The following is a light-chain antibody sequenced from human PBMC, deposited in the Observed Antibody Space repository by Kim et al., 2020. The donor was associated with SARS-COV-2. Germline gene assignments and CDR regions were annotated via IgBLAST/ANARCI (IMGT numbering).Light chain of an antibody. V-gene: IGLV3-21*01. CDR3: QVWDTDTDDYV. CDR2: YDS. CDR1: NIGGHS. J-gene: IGLJ1*01. Sequence: SYELTQPPSVSVAPGQTARITCGGNNIGGHSVHWYQQKPGQAPVLVIYYDSDRHSGIPERFSGSKAATTATLTISRVEAGDEADYYCQVWDTDTDDYVFG.